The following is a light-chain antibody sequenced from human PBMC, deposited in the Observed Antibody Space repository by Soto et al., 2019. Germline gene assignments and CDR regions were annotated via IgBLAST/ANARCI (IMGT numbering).Light chain of an antibody. CDR3: QQYVTSRS. J-gene: IGKJ2*04. CDR1: QTVSSNY. CDR2: SAS. V-gene: IGKV3-20*01. Sequence: EIVLTQSPDTLSLSPGERATLSCRASQTVSSNYLAWYQHKPGQAPRLLIYSASSRATGIPDRFSGSGSGTHFTLTITSLEPEDFAVYFCQQYVTSRSFGQGTKLEIK.